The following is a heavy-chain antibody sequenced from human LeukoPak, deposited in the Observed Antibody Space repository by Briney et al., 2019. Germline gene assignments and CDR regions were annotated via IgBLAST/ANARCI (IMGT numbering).Heavy chain of an antibody. CDR1: GPTVSTYY. V-gene: IGHV3-53*01. CDR2: IYSDRTT. Sequence: GRSLRLSCAASGPTVSTYYMTCVRQAPGKGLEWGSHIYSDRTTYNADSVKGALTISRHNSNNTLYLQVHRLRPEDTAVYDCARTIVGSTHDAFDIRGQGTMVTVSS. J-gene: IGHJ3*02. D-gene: IGHD1-26*01. CDR3: ARTIVGSTHDAFDI.